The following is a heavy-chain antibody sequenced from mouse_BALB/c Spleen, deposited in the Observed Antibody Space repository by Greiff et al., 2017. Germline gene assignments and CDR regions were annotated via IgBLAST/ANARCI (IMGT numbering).Heavy chain of an antibody. CDR3: AIYQPRAWYFDY. CDR1: GDSITSGY. CDR2: ISYSGST. J-gene: IGHJ2*01. D-gene: IGHD6-1*01. V-gene: IGHV3-8*02. Sequence: EVKLVESGPSLVKPSQTLSLTCSATGDSITSGYWNWIRKFPGNKLEYMGYISYSGSTSYNPSLKSRISTTRDTSKNQYYLQLKSVTTEDTATYYCAIYQPRAWYFDYWGQGTTLTVSS.